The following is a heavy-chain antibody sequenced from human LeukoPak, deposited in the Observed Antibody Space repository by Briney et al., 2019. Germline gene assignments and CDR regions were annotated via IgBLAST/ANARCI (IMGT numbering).Heavy chain of an antibody. Sequence: SETLSLTCIVSGGSINSGAYFWSWIRQPPGKGLEWIGEINHSGSTNYNPSLKSRVTISVDTSKNQFSLKLSSVTAADTAVYYCARRVDYWGQGTLVTVSS. J-gene: IGHJ4*02. CDR1: GGSINSGAYF. CDR2: INHSGST. D-gene: IGHD6-13*01. V-gene: IGHV4-34*01. CDR3: ARRVDY.